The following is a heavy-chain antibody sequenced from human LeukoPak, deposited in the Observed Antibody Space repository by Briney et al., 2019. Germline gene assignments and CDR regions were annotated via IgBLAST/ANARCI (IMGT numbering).Heavy chain of an antibody. V-gene: IGHV4-61*02. CDR3: ARDAYDYGDYGWFDP. CDR2: IYSSGST. CDR1: GGSITSGNYF. Sequence: SETLSLTCTVSGGSITSGNYFWTWIRQPAGKGLEWIGRIYSSGSTTYNPSLKSRVTISVDTSKNQFSLKLSSVTAADTAVYYCARDAYDYGDYGWFDPWGQGTLVTVSS. D-gene: IGHD4-17*01. J-gene: IGHJ5*02.